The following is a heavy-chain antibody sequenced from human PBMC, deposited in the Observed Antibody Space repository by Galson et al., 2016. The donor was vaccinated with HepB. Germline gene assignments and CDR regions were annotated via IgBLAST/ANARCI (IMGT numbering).Heavy chain of an antibody. D-gene: IGHD1-7*01. V-gene: IGHV4-39*01. CDR1: DGSIRSSSFS. CDR3: ARAGLGTKASFDY. Sequence: TLSLTCTVSDGSIRSSSFSWGWIRQPPGKGLEWIGFIYYSGSTYSNLSLKSRVSISVDTSKNQFYLKLTSLTAADTGVYYCARAGLGTKASFDYWGQGILVAVSS. CDR2: IYYSGST. J-gene: IGHJ4*02.